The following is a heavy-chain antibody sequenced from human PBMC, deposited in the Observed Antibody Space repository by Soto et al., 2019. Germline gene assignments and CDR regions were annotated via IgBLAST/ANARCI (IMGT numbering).Heavy chain of an antibody. Sequence: QVQLVQSGAEVKKPGASVKVSCKASGYPLTAKYLHWVRQAPGQGLEWMGWINPSSGGTKEAQKFRGRVTITRDTPISAAYMELSRLTSDDTAVYYCAKGGSSWTEWFDPWGQGTLVTVSS. CDR3: AKGGSSWTEWFDP. V-gene: IGHV1-2*02. J-gene: IGHJ5*02. D-gene: IGHD6-13*01. CDR2: INPSSGGT. CDR1: GYPLTAKY.